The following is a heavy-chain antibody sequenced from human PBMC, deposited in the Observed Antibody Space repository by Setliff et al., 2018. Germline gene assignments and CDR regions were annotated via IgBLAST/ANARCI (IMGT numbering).Heavy chain of an antibody. CDR1: GDSISSTSYQ. CDR2: IYYSGST. V-gene: IGHV4-39*01. J-gene: IGHJ6*03. CDR3: ARHKSNGSGSYPSLYMDV. Sequence: PSETLSLTCTVSGDSISSTSYQWGLIRQPPGKGLEWVATIYYSGSTYSNPSLKSRLIISVDAPDNQFSVKLSSVTAADTAVYYCARHKSNGSGSYPSLYMDVWGKGIMVTVS. D-gene: IGHD3-10*01.